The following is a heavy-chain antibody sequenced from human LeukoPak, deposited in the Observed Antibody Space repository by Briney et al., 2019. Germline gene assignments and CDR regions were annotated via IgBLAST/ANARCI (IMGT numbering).Heavy chain of an antibody. Sequence: ASVKVSCKASGYTFTSYYMHWVRQAPGHGLEWMGIINPSGGSTSYAQKFQGRVTMTRDTSTSTVYMELSSLRSEDTAVYYCARQYQLPVLGGFESTWFDPWGQGTLVTVSS. CDR3: ARQYQLPVLGGFESTWFDP. V-gene: IGHV1-46*01. CDR2: INPSGGST. J-gene: IGHJ5*02. D-gene: IGHD2-2*01. CDR1: GYTFTSYY.